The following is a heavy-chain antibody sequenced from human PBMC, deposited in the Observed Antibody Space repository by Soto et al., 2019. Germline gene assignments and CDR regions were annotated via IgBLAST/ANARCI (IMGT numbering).Heavy chain of an antibody. CDR2: ISYDGSNK. D-gene: IGHD3-16*02. CDR3: ARDTMITFGGVIFPFDY. V-gene: IGHV3-30-3*01. CDR1: GFTFSSYA. Sequence: GGSLRLSCAASGFTFSSYAMHWVRQAPGKGLEWVAVISYDGSNKYYADSVKGRFTISRDNAKNSLYLQMNSLRAEDTAVYYCARDTMITFGGVIFPFDYWGQGTLVTVSS. J-gene: IGHJ4*02.